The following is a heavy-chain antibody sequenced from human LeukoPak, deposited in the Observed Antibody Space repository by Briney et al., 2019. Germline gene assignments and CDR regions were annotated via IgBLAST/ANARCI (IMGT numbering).Heavy chain of an antibody. V-gene: IGHV1-69*13. D-gene: IGHD3-22*01. CDR1: GGTFSSYA. Sequence: ASVKVSCTASGGTFSSYAISWVRQAPGQGLEWMGGIIPIFGTANYAQKFQGRVTITADESTSTAYMELSSLRSEDTAVYYCARAGYYDSSGYYYGGYFDYWGQGTLVTVSS. CDR2: IIPIFGTA. J-gene: IGHJ4*02. CDR3: ARAGYYDSSGYYYGGYFDY.